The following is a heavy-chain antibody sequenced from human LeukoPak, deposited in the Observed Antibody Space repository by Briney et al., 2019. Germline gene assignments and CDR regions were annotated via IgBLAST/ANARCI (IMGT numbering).Heavy chain of an antibody. CDR3: ARDDYDIVTGYYSMYSYGVDV. D-gene: IGHD3-9*01. CDR2: ISSGGMTI. Sequence: GGSLRLSCEASGFTFSSYEMNWVRQAPGKGLEWISYISSGGMTIYYADSVRGRFTVSRDNTKNSLFLQMNSLRAEDTAVYFCARDDYDIVTGYYSMYSYGVDVWGRGTAVTVSS. CDR1: GFTFSSYE. J-gene: IGHJ6*02. V-gene: IGHV3-48*03.